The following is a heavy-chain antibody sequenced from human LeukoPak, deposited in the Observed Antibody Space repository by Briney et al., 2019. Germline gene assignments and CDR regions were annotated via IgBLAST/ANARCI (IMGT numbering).Heavy chain of an antibody. V-gene: IGHV4-59*08. CDR1: GGTIFSYY. D-gene: IGHD2-21*01. CDR2: IYYSGST. CDR3: ARHLNNCGDDCYIFDY. J-gene: IGHJ4*02. Sequence: SETLSLTCTVSGGTIFSYYWSWIRQPPGKGLEWMGYIYYSGSTNYNPSLKSRVTISVDTSKNQFSLRVSSVTAADTAVYYCARHLNNCGDDCYIFDYWGQGTLVTVSS.